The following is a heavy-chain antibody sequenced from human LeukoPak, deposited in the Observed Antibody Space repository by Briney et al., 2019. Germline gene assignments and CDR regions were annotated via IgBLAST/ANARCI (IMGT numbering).Heavy chain of an antibody. CDR3: AKVEYYYGSGSPNDY. D-gene: IGHD3-10*01. CDR2: ISGSGGST. CDR1: GFTFSSYG. J-gene: IGHJ4*02. Sequence: QPGRSLRLSCAASGFTFSSYGMSWVRQAPGKGLEWVSAISGSGGSTYYADSVKGRFTISRDNSKNTLYLQMNSLRAEDTAVYYCAKVEYYYGSGSPNDYWGQGTLVTVSS. V-gene: IGHV3-23*01.